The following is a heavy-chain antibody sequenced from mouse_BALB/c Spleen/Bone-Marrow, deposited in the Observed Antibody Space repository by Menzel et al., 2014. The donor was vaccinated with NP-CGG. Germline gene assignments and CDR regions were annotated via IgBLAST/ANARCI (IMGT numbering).Heavy chain of an antibody. CDR3: GKGEDDGGGFAY. CDR2: ISYDGSN. J-gene: IGHJ3*01. Sequence: EVKLVEAGPGLVKPSQSLSLTCSVTGHSISSGYYWNWIRQFPGNKLEWMGYISYDGSNNYNPSLKNRISITRDTSKSQFFQRVKSSTPEGTASYCWGKGEDDGGGFAYWGQGALVTVSA. D-gene: IGHD2-12*01. V-gene: IGHV3-6*02. CDR1: GHSISSGYY.